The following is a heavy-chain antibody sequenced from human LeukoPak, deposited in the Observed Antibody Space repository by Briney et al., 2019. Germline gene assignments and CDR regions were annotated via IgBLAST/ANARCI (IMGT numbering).Heavy chain of an antibody. CDR2: IKQDGSEK. V-gene: IGHV3-7*03. CDR3: ARVGGWNYYYYMDV. D-gene: IGHD2-15*01. J-gene: IGHJ6*03. Sequence: GGSLRLSCAGSGFTFSSYWMSWVRQAPGKGLEWVANIKQDGSEKYYVDSVKGRFTISRDNAKNSLYLQMNSLRAEDTALYYCARVGGWNYYYYMDVWGKGTTVTVSS. CDR1: GFTFSSYW.